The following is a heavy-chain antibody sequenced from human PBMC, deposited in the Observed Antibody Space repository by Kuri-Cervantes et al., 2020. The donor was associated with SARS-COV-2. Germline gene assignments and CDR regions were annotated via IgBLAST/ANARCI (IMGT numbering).Heavy chain of an antibody. CDR1: GYTFTSYD. CDR3: ARSAVAGTSDAFDI. D-gene: IGHD6-19*01. V-gene: IGHV1-8*02. CDR2: MNPNSGNT. Sequence: ASVKVSCKASGYTFTSYDINWVRQATGQGLEWMGWMNPNSGNTGCAQKFQGRVTMTRNTSISTAYMELSSLRSEDTAVYYCARSAVAGTSDAFDIWGQGTMVTVSS. J-gene: IGHJ3*02.